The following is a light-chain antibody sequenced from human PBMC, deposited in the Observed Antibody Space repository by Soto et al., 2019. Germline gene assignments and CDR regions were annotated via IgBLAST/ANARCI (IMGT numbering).Light chain of an antibody. V-gene: IGKV3-15*01. J-gene: IGKJ1*01. CDR3: QQYNNWPPWT. Sequence: EIVMTQSPATLSVSPGERATLSCGASQSVGSNLAWYQQKPGQAPRLLLYGASTRATGIPARFSGSGSGTEFTLTISSLQSEDFAVYYCQQYNNWPPWTFGQGTKV. CDR2: GAS. CDR1: QSVGSN.